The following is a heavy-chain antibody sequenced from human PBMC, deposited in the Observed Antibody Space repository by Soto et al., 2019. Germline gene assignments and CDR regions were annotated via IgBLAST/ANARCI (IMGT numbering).Heavy chain of an antibody. V-gene: IGHV4-30-4*01. CDR2: IYYSGST. Sequence: PSETLSLTCTVSGGSISSGDYYWSWIRRPPGKGLEWIWYIYYSGSTYYNPSLKSRVTISVDTSKNQFSLKLSSGTDADTAVYYGARVTVGTRNFDYWGQGTLVTVSS. J-gene: IGHJ4*02. CDR1: GGSISSGDYY. D-gene: IGHD1-26*01. CDR3: ARVTVGTRNFDY.